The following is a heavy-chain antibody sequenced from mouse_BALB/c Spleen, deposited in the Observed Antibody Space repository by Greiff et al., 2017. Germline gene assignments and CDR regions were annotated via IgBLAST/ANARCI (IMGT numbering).Heavy chain of an antibody. Sequence: EVMLVESGGGLVKPGGSLKLSCAASGFTFSSYAMSWVRQTPEKRLEWVATISSGGSYTYYPDSVKGRFTISRDNAKNTLYLQMSSLRSEDTAMYYCASLLRPYWGQGTTLTVSS. J-gene: IGHJ2*01. CDR1: GFTFSSYA. V-gene: IGHV5-9-1*01. CDR3: ASLLRPY. D-gene: IGHD1-2*01. CDR2: ISSGGSYT.